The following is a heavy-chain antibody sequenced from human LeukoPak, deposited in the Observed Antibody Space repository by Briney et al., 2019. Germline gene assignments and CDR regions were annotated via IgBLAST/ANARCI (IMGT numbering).Heavy chain of an antibody. Sequence: GGSLRLSCAASGFTFSSYWMSWVRQAPGKGLEWVANIKQDGSEKYYVDSVKGRFTISRDNAKNSLHLQMNSLRAEDTAVYYCARDLRVYYYYGMDVWGQGTTVTVSS. CDR2: IKQDGSEK. J-gene: IGHJ6*02. CDR1: GFTFSSYW. V-gene: IGHV3-7*01. CDR3: ARDLRVYYYYGMDV.